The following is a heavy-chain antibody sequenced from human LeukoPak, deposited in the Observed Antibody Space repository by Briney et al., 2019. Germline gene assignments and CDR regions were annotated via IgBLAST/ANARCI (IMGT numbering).Heavy chain of an antibody. D-gene: IGHD2-15*01. CDR3: AKRGYCSGGSCRLASAPFDY. V-gene: IGHV1-8*01. CDR1: GYTFTSYD. J-gene: IGHJ4*02. CDR2: MNPNSGNT. Sequence: ASVKVSCKASGYTFTSYDINWVRQATGQGLEWMGWMNPNSGNTGYAQKFQGRVTMTRNTSISTAYMELSSLRSEDTAVYYCAKRGYCSGGSCRLASAPFDYWGQGTLVTVSS.